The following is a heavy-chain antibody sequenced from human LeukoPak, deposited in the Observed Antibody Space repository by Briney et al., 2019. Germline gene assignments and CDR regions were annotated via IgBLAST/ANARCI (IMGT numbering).Heavy chain of an antibody. CDR3: ARAKPPRIAAAVRLGYYYGMDV. CDR1: GYTFTSYG. J-gene: IGHJ6*02. V-gene: IGHV1-69*04. CDR2: IIPILGIA. D-gene: IGHD6-13*01. Sequence: GASVKVSCKASGYTFTSYGISWVRQAPGQGLEWMGRIIPILGIANYAQKFQGRVTITADKSTSTAYMELSSLRSEDTAVYYCARAKPPRIAAAVRLGYYYGMDVWGQGTTVTVSS.